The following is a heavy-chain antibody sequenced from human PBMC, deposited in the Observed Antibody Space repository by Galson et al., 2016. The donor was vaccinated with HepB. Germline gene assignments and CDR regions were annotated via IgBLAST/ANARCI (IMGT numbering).Heavy chain of an antibody. CDR1: ELSIISSA. CDR3: VRIYRENSDCYEGVGQGMDV. J-gene: IGHJ6*02. D-gene: IGHD6-19*01. V-gene: IGHV3-23*01. CDR2: IRAGGGDT. Sequence: SLRLSCAVSELSIISSAMSWVRQAPGKGLEWVSSIRAGGGDTYYPDSVKGRFTTSRDMSKNTLFLQVNSLRAEDTAVYYCVRIYRENSDCYEGVGQGMDVWGQGTTVIVSS.